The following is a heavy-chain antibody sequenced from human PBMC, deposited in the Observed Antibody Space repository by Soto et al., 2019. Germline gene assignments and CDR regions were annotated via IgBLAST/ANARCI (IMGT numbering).Heavy chain of an antibody. V-gene: IGHV3-23*01. J-gene: IGHJ6*02. D-gene: IGHD6-6*01. CDR3: AALSIAARYYYYGMDV. CDR1: GFTFSSYA. CDR2: ISGNGGTT. Sequence: PGGSLRLSCAASGFTFSSYAITWVRQAPGKGLEWVSTISGNGGTTYYADSVKGRFTFSRDNSKNTLYLQMNSLRSEDTAVYYCAALSIAARYYYYGMDVWGQGTTVTVSS.